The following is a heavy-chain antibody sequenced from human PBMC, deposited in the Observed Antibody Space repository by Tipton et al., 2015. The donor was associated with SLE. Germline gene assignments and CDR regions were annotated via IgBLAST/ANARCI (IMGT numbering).Heavy chain of an antibody. V-gene: IGHV4-30-4*01. CDR2: IYYSGST. Sequence: TLSLTCAVNGGSFSGYYWSWIRQPPGKGLEWIGYIYYSGSTYYNPSLKSRVTISVDTSKNQFSLKLSSVTAADTAVYYCAREMATGRAFDIWGQGTMVTVSS. D-gene: IGHD5-24*01. CDR1: GGSFSGYY. J-gene: IGHJ3*02. CDR3: AREMATGRAFDI.